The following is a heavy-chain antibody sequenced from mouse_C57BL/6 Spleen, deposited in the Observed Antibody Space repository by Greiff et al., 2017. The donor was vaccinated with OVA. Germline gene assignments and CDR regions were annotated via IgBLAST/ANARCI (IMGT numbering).Heavy chain of an antibody. J-gene: IGHJ4*01. CDR1: GYAFSSYW. D-gene: IGHD1-1*01. V-gene: IGHV1-80*01. Sequence: QVQLKESGPELVKPGASVKISCKASGYAFSSYWMNWVKQRPGKGLEWIGQIYPGDGDTNYNGKFKGKATLTADKSSSTAYMQLSSLTSEDSAVYFCARPYGSSPYYAMDYWGQGTSVTVSS. CDR2: IYPGDGDT. CDR3: ARPYGSSPYYAMDY.